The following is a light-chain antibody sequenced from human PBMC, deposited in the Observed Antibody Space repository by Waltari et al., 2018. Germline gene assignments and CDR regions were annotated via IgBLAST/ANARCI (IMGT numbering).Light chain of an antibody. Sequence: QSVLPQPPSVSGAPGQRVPITCTGSSSNIGAGYDVHWYQQLPGTAPKRLNYGNRNRPSGVPDRFSGSKSGTSASLAITGLQAEDEADYYCQSYDSSLSEVFGTGTKVTVL. CDR3: QSYDSSLSEV. CDR2: GNR. V-gene: IGLV1-40*01. J-gene: IGLJ1*01. CDR1: SSNIGAGYD.